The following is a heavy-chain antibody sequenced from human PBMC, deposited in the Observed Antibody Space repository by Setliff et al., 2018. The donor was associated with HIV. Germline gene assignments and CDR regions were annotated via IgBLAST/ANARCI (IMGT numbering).Heavy chain of an antibody. CDR1: GFTFNTAW. CDR2: IRSKTDGATT. Sequence: GGSLRLSCAASGFTFNTAWMSWVRQAPGKGLEWVGHIRSKTDGATTDYAAPVKGRFTISRDDSKNTLYLQMNSLQTEDTAVYYCTTGLGHSDFDYWGQGTLVTVSS. J-gene: IGHJ4*02. D-gene: IGHD3-16*01. CDR3: TTGLGHSDFDY. V-gene: IGHV3-15*01.